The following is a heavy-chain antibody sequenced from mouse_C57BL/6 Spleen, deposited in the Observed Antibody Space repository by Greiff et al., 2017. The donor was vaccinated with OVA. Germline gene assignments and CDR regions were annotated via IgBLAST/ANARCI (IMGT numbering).Heavy chain of an antibody. CDR1: GYTFTDYY. Sequence: EVQLQQSGPELVKPGASVKISCKASGYTFTDYYMNWVKQSHGKSLEWIGDINPNNGGTSYNQKFKGKATLTVDKSSSTAYMELRSLTSEDSAVYYCAREGYDGYYYAMDYWGQGTSVTVSS. J-gene: IGHJ4*01. D-gene: IGHD2-2*01. CDR3: AREGYDGYYYAMDY. CDR2: INPNNGGT. V-gene: IGHV1-26*01.